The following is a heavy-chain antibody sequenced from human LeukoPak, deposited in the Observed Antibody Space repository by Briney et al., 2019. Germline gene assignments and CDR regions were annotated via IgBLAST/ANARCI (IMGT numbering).Heavy chain of an antibody. Sequence: GESLKISCNGSGYSFTGYWIGWVRQAPGQGLEWMGWINPNSGDTNYAQKFQGRVSTTRDTSISTAYMDLSGLRSDDTALYYCARGLGWDSGTYLGAWGQGTLVTVSS. J-gene: IGHJ5*02. V-gene: IGHV1-2*02. D-gene: IGHD1-26*01. CDR2: INPNSGDT. CDR3: ARGLGWDSGTYLGA. CDR1: GYSFTGYW.